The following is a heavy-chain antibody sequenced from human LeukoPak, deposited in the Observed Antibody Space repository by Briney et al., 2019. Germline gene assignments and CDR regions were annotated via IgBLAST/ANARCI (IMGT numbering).Heavy chain of an antibody. D-gene: IGHD3-3*01. CDR2: ISAYNGNT. J-gene: IGHJ6*03. Sequence: ASVTVSCKASGYTFTSYGISWVRQAPGQGLEWMGWISAYNGNTYYAQNLQGRVTITTDTSTSTAYMELRSLRSDDTAVYYCARAGYYDFWSGPTKYYYYMDVWGKGTTVTVSS. CDR3: ARAGYYDFWSGPTKYYYYMDV. V-gene: IGHV1-18*01. CDR1: GYTFTSYG.